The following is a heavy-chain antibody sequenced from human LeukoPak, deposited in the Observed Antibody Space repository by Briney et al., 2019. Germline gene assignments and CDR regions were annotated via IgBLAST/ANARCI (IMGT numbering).Heavy chain of an antibody. CDR2: IYYSGST. D-gene: IGHD4-17*01. J-gene: IGHJ4*02. V-gene: IGHV4-31*03. Sequence: QTLSLTCTVSGGSISSGGYYWSWIRQHPGKGLEWIGYIYYSGSTYDNPSLKSRAIISADTSKNQLSLKLSSVTAADTAVYYCASERILDVYGVIDFWGQGTLVTVSS. CDR3: ASERILDVYGVIDF. CDR1: GGSISSGGYY.